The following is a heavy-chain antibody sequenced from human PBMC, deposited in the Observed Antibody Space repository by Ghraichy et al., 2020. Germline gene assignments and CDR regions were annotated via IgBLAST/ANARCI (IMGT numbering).Heavy chain of an antibody. V-gene: IGHV4-39*01. CDR1: GGSISSSSYY. CDR3: AQNILTGYYSDNWVDP. D-gene: IGHD3-9*01. Sequence: SETLSLTCTVSGGSISSSSYYWGWIRKPPGKGLEWIGSIYYSGSTYYNPSLKSRVTISVDTSKNQFSLKLSSVTAADTAVYYCAQNILTGYYSDNWVDPWGQGTRVTVSS. J-gene: IGHJ5*02. CDR2: IYYSGST.